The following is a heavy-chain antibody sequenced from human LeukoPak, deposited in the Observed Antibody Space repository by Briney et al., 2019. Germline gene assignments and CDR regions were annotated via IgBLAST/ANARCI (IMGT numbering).Heavy chain of an antibody. CDR1: GGTFSSYA. V-gene: IGHV1-69*05. CDR3: ARVPNVDSESWFDP. J-gene: IGHJ5*02. D-gene: IGHD5-12*01. CDR2: IIPIFGTA. Sequence: ASVKVSCKASGGTFSSYAISWVRQAPGQGLEWMGGIIPIFGTANYAQKFQGRVTITTDESTSTAYMELSSLRSEDTAVCYCARVPNVDSESWFDPWGQGTLVTVSS.